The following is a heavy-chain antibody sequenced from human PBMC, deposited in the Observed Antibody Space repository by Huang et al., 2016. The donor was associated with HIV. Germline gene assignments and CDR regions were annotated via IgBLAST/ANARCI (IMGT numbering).Heavy chain of an antibody. D-gene: IGHD6-6*01. J-gene: IGHJ4*02. CDR1: GYSFASYD. CDR3: VRGWYIAALPYFDY. V-gene: IGHV1-8*01. CDR2: MNPNSGNT. Sequence: QVQLVQSGAEVRKPGASVKVSCEASGYSFASYDINWVRQATGKGLEWMCWMNPNSGNTGYAQKFQGRVTMTRNTSISTAYMELSSLRSEDTAKYFCVRGWYIAALPYFDYWGQGTLVTVSS.